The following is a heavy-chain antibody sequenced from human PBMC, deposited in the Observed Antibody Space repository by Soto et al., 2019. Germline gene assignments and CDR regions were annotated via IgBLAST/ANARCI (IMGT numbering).Heavy chain of an antibody. D-gene: IGHD2-15*01. Sequence: QLQLRESGPGLVKPSETLSLTCTVSGGSISSDFHYWGWIRRPPGKGLEWIASIYYLGNTYYNPSLKSGVSVSVDTAKSQFSLRLSSVTAADTAVYYCVRHYCSEGSCYENIDSWGQGTLVTVSS. V-gene: IGHV4-39*01. CDR1: GGSISSDFHY. CDR2: IYYLGNT. CDR3: VRHYCSEGSCYENIDS. J-gene: IGHJ4*02.